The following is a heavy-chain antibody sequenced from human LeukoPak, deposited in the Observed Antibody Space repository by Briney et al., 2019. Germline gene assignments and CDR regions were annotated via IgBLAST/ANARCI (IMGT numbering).Heavy chain of an antibody. CDR3: ARDSRGSWYGYYYGMDV. D-gene: IGHD6-13*01. CDR1: GGSISSGGYY. Sequence: SQTLSLTCTVSGGSISSGGYYWSWIRQHPGKGLEWIGYIYYSGSTYYNPSLKSRVTISVDTSKNQFSLKLSSVTAADTAVYYCARDSRGSWYGYYYGMDVWGQGTTVTVSS. CDR2: IYYSGST. V-gene: IGHV4-31*03. J-gene: IGHJ6*02.